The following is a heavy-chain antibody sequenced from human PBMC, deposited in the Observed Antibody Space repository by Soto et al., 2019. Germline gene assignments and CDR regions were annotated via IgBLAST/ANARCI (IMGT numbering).Heavy chain of an antibody. CDR1: VGSLGGDY. CDR2: INHSGTI. D-gene: IGHD2-21*02. V-gene: IGHV4-34*01. Sequence: QVRLQQWGAGLLKPSETLSLTCAVYVGSLGGDYWTWIRQAPGTGLEWIGEINHSGTINFDPSLRSRLTISLDTFKKEFSLKLSSVTDADTATYYCARADRTLVTSYSLDVWGQGTTVTVSS. CDR3: ARADRTLVTSYSLDV. J-gene: IGHJ6*02.